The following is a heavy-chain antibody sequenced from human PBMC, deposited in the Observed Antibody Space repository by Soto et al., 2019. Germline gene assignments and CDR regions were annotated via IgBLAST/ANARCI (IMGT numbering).Heavy chain of an antibody. Sequence: TLSLTCTVSGGSMRTYYWGWIRQPAGKPLEWIGRIYPSGATNYNPSLKSRVTLSLDTSKNQFPLNLSSVTAADTAVYYCAREGASGFGMDVWGQGTTVTVSS. J-gene: IGHJ6*02. CDR2: IYPSGAT. V-gene: IGHV4-4*07. CDR1: GGSMRTYY. CDR3: AREGASGFGMDV. D-gene: IGHD1-26*01.